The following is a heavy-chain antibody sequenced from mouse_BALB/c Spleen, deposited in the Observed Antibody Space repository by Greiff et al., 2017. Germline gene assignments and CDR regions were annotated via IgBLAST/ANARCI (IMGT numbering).Heavy chain of an antibody. CDR1: GFTFSSYT. D-gene: IGHD4-1*01. V-gene: IGHV5-6-4*01. J-gene: IGHJ1*01. CDR2: ISSGGSYT. CDR3: TREGRGNWGYFDV. Sequence: EVQLVESGGGLVKPGGSLKLSCAASGFTFSSYTMSWVRQTPEQRLEWVATISSGGSYTYYPDSMKGRFTISRDNAKNTMYLQMSSLKSEDTAMYYCTREGRGNWGYFDVWGEGTTVTVSS.